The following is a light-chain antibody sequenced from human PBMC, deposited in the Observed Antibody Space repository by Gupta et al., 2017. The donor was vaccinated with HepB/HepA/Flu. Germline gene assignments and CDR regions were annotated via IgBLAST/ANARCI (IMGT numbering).Light chain of an antibody. Sequence: SYELTQLPSVSVSPGQTARITCSGDALPKQYAYWYQQKPGQAPVLVIYKDSERSSGIPERFSGSSSGTTVTLTISGVQAEDEADYYCQSADSSGTYLFGGGTKLTVL. CDR2: KDS. V-gene: IGLV3-25*03. CDR3: QSADSSGTYL. CDR1: ALPKQY. J-gene: IGLJ3*02.